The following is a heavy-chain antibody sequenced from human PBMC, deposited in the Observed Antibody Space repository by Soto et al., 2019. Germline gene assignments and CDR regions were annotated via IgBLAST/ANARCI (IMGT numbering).Heavy chain of an antibody. Sequence: QGHLVQSGAEVKKPGASVTVSCKASGYTFTNYGISWVRQAPGQGLEWMGWISGYNGNTKYAPKFQGRVTLTSDTSTSTSYIQLRSLRSDDTAVYYCARDMGVNYNGYYVDYWGQGTLVTVSS. J-gene: IGHJ4*02. V-gene: IGHV1-18*01. CDR3: ARDMGVNYNGYYVDY. CDR1: GYTFTNYG. D-gene: IGHD3-10*01. CDR2: ISGYNGNT.